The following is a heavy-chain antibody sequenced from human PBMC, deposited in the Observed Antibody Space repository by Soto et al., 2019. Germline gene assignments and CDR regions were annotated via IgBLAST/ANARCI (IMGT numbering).Heavy chain of an antibody. CDR1: GFTFSNAW. CDR3: TTEPAPPYYYDSSGYSDAFDI. J-gene: IGHJ3*02. CDR2: IKSKTDGGTT. V-gene: IGHV3-15*07. Sequence: GGSLRLSCAASGFTFSNAWMNWVRQAPGKGLEWVGRIKSKTDGGTTDYAGPVKGRFTISREDSKNTLYLQMNSLKTEDTAVYYCTTEPAPPYYYDSSGYSDAFDIWGQGTMVTVSS. D-gene: IGHD3-22*01.